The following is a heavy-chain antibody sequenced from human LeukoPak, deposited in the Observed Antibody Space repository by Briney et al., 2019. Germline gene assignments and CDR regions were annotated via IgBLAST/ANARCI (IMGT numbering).Heavy chain of an antibody. Sequence: GGSLRLSCAASGFTFSSHSMNWVRQAPGKGLEWVSCISSSSSTIYYADSAKGRFTISRGNAKNSLYLQMNSLRAEDTAVYYCARGAYYYEDWGQGTLVTVSS. V-gene: IGHV3-48*01. D-gene: IGHD3-22*01. J-gene: IGHJ4*02. CDR1: GFTFSSHS. CDR2: ISSSSSTI. CDR3: ARGAYYYED.